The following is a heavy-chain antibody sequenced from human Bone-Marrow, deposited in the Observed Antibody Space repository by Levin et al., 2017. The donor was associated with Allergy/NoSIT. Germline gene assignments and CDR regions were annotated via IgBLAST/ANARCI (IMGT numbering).Heavy chain of an antibody. Sequence: GGSLRLSCVVSGLTFSNCWMHWVRQVPGKGLAWITRINADGTITTADFAKGRFTISRDNAKNTVYLQMVSLKADDTAVYYCACDLSYNPYYWGQGVLVTVSS. CDR2: INADGTIT. CDR1: GLTFSNCW. D-gene: IGHD1-14*01. CDR3: ACDLSYNPYY. V-gene: IGHV3-74*03. J-gene: IGHJ4*02.